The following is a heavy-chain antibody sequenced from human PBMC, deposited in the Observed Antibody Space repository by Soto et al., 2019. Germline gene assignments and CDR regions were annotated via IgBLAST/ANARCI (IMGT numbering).Heavy chain of an antibody. J-gene: IGHJ6*02. Sequence: GGSLRLSCAASGFTFSSYAMHWVRQAPGKGLEWVAVISYDGSNKYYADPVKGRFTISRDNSKNTLYLQMNSLRAEDTAVYYFARDRVVPAAIEYYYYYYGMDVWGQGTTVTVSS. CDR1: GFTFSSYA. CDR3: ARDRVVPAAIEYYYYYYGMDV. V-gene: IGHV3-30-3*01. D-gene: IGHD2-2*01. CDR2: ISYDGSNK.